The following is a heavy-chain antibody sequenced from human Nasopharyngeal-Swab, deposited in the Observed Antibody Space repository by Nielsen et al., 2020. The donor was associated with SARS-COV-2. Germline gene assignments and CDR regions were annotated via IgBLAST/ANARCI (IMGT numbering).Heavy chain of an antibody. V-gene: IGHV3-23*01. CDR2: ISGSGGST. D-gene: IGHD3-3*01. CDR3: AKEPFYDFWSGYYWDY. Sequence: VREAPGKGLEWDSAISGSGGSTYYADSVKGRFTISRDNSKNTLYLQMNSLRAEDTAVYYCAKEPFYDFWSGYYWDYWGQGTLVTVSS. J-gene: IGHJ4*02.